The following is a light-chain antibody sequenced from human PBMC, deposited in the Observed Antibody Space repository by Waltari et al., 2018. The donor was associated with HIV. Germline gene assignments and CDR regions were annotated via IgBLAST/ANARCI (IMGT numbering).Light chain of an antibody. CDR3: ASYTANDTVI. J-gene: IGLJ2*01. V-gene: IGLV2-14*01. CDR1: DRDFGFYNF. Sequence: SGLTQPASLSGFPGQSITISCTGADRDFGFYNFISWYQQHPGKVPKVILSKVDSPASGSSQRFSGSKSGNTASLTISGLQAEDEAVDYCASYTANDTVIFAGGTTVTVL. CDR2: KVD.